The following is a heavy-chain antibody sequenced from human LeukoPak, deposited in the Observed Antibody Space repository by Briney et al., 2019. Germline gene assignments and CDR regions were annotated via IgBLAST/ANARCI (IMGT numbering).Heavy chain of an antibody. J-gene: IGHJ4*02. CDR1: GFTFSNAW. D-gene: IGHD1-26*01. Sequence: KPGGSLRLSCAASGFTFSNAWMSWVRQAPGKGLEWVGRNKSKTDGATTDYAAPVKGRFTISRDDSKNTLYLQMNSLKTEDTAVYYCTTRVGATPFDYWGQGTLVTVSS. CDR2: NKSKTDGATT. V-gene: IGHV3-15*01. CDR3: TTRVGATPFDY.